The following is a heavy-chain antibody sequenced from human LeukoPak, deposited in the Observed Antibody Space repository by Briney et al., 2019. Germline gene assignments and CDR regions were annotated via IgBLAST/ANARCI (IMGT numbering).Heavy chain of an antibody. D-gene: IGHD3-3*01. CDR1: GGSFSGYY. Sequence: SETLSLTCAVYGGSFSGYYWSWIRQPPGKGLEWIGEINHSGSTNYNPSLKSRVTISVDTSKNQFSLKLSSVTAADTAVYYCASGVLGFLEWLPIYPPFDYWGQGTLVTVYS. V-gene: IGHV4-34*01. CDR2: INHSGST. CDR3: ASGVLGFLEWLPIYPPFDY. J-gene: IGHJ4*02.